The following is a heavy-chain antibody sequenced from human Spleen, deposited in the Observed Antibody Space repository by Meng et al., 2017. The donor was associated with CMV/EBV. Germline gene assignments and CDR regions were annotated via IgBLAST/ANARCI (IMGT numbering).Heavy chain of an antibody. CDR3: ARATGDWYFDL. Sequence: SETLSLTCTVSGGSVSSGSHYWSWIRQPPGKGLEWIGYIYYSGSTKYNPSLKSRVTISGDTSKNHFSLNLSSVTAADTAVYYCARATGDWYFDLWGRGTLVTVSS. D-gene: IGHD7-27*01. V-gene: IGHV4-61*03. CDR1: GGSVSSGSHY. J-gene: IGHJ2*01. CDR2: IYYSGST.